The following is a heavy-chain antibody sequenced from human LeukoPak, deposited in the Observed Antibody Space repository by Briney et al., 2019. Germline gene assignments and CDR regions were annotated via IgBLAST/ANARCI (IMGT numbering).Heavy chain of an antibody. CDR3: ARRDLTMIVVVIRRRTAPFDY. Sequence: VSVKVSCKASGYTFTSYAMNWVRQAPGQGLEWMGWINTNTGNPTYAQGFTGRFVFSLDTSVSTAYLQISSLKAEDTAVYYCARRDLTMIVVVIRRRTAPFDYWGQGTLVTVSS. D-gene: IGHD3-22*01. CDR1: GYTFTSYA. J-gene: IGHJ4*02. V-gene: IGHV7-4-1*02. CDR2: INTNTGNP.